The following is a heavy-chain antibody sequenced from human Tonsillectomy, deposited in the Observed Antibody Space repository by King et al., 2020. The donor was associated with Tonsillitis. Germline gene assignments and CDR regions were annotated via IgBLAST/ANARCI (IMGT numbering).Heavy chain of an antibody. D-gene: IGHD3/OR15-3a*01. Sequence: VQLQESGPGLVKPSETLSLTCTVSGFSISGGYYWGWIRQPPGKGLEWIVSLSHSGNTYYNPSLKSRVTTSVDTSKNQFSLNLISVTAADTAVYYCGKVDYYWGQGTLVTVSS. CDR3: GKVDYY. V-gene: IGHV4-38-2*02. J-gene: IGHJ4*02. CDR2: LSHSGNT. CDR1: GFSISGGYY.